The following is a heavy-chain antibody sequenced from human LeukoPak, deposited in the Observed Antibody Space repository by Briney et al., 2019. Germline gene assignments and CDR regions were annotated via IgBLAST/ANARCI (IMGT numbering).Heavy chain of an antibody. J-gene: IGHJ4*02. D-gene: IGHD2-2*01. CDR1: DYTFTSYG. CDR3: AGEGYCNNTICDKPCDY. CDR2: ISAYNGNT. V-gene: IGHV1-18*01. Sequence: GASVKVSCKGSDYTFTSYGICWVRQAPGQGLEWMGWISAYNGNTNYSQKLQGRVTMRTDTSTSTAYMELRSLRSDDTAVYYCAGEGYCNNTICDKPCDYCGQGTLVTVSS.